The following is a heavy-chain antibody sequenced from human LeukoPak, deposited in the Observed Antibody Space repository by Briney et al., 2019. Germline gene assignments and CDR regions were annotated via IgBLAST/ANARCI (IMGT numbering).Heavy chain of an antibody. D-gene: IGHD3-16*01. CDR2: ITGSGAHT. CDR3: AKLGGHPLHNYYVGV. CDR1: EFTFSNYA. J-gene: IGHJ6*03. V-gene: IGHV3-23*01. Sequence: GGSLRLSCAASEFTFSNYAMSWVRQAPGRGLEWVSTITGSGAHTSYADSVKGQFTISRDNARNTLYLQLNSLRADDTAVYYCAKLGGHPLHNYYVGVWGKGTTVAVSS.